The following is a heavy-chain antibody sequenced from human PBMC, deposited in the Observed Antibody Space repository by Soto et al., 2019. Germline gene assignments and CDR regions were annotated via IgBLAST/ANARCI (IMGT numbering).Heavy chain of an antibody. J-gene: IGHJ4*02. V-gene: IGHV3-49*03. CDR2: IRSKAYGGTT. D-gene: IGHD2-15*01. CDR3: TRPLNSGGSCSDY. CDR1: GFTFGDYA. Sequence: EVQLVESGGGWVQPGRSLRLSCTASGFTFGDYAMSWFRQAPGKGLEWVGFIRSKAYGGTTEYAASVKGRFTISRDDSKSIAYLQMNSLKTEDTAVYYCTRPLNSGGSCSDYWGQGTLVTVSS.